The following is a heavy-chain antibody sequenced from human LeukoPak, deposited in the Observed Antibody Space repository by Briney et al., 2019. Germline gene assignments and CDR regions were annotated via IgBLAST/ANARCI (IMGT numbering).Heavy chain of an antibody. CDR1: GGSISSSSYY. CDR2: IYYSGST. CDR3: ARDTNVHNDAFDI. Sequence: SETLSLTCTVSGGSISSSSYYWGWIRQPPGKGLEWIGSIYYSGSTYYNPSLKSRVTISVDTSKNQFSLKLSSVTAADTAVYYCARDTNVHNDAFDIWGQGTMVTVSS. J-gene: IGHJ3*02. D-gene: IGHD1-1*01. V-gene: IGHV4-39*07.